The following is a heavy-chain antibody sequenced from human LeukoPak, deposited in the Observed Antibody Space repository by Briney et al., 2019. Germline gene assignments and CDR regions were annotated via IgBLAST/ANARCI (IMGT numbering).Heavy chain of an antibody. CDR1: AGSISSYY. Sequence: SETLSLTCTVSAGSISSYYWGWIRQPPGKGMEWICYIYYSASTNYNPSLKSRVTISVDTSKNQFCLKLSSATASDTAVYYCARYGAVAGLDYWGQGTLVTVSS. CDR2: IYYSAST. V-gene: IGHV4-59*01. D-gene: IGHD6-19*01. CDR3: ARYGAVAGLDY. J-gene: IGHJ4*02.